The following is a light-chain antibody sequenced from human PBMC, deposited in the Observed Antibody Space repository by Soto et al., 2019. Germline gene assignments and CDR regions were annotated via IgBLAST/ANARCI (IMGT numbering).Light chain of an antibody. CDR3: QQRSNRPST. Sequence: EIVLTQSPATLSLSPGERAALSCRASQSVSSYLAWYQQKPGQAPGLLIYDASKRATGIPARFSGSGSGTDFTLTISSLEPEDFAVYFCQQRSNRPSTFGGGTKVEI. CDR1: QSVSSY. CDR2: DAS. V-gene: IGKV3-11*01. J-gene: IGKJ4*01.